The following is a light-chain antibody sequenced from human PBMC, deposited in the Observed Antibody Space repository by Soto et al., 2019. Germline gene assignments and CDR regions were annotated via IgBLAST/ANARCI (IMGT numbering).Light chain of an antibody. CDR2: EVS. CDR3: NSYTSNNTFV. Sequence: QSALTQPASVSGSPGQSIAISCTGTSSDVGAYNYVSWYQQHPGKAPKLMIFEVSNRPSGVSNRFSGSKSGNTASLTISGLQAEDEADYYCNSYTSNNTFVFGTGTKVTVL. CDR1: SSDVGAYNY. J-gene: IGLJ1*01. V-gene: IGLV2-14*01.